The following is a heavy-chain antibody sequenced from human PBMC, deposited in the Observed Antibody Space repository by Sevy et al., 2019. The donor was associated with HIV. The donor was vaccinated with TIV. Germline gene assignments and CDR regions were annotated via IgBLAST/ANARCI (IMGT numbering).Heavy chain of an antibody. D-gene: IGHD6-6*01. CDR2: IWYDGSKK. V-gene: IGHV3-33*01. CDR1: GFTFSSYG. Sequence: GGSLRLSCAASGFTFSSYGMLWVRQTPGKGLEWVGVIWYDGSKKNYGDSVKGRFTISRDNSKNTLYLQMNSLRAEDTAVYYCARGLAALPGYYYGMDVWGQGTTVTVSS. J-gene: IGHJ6*02. CDR3: ARGLAALPGYYYGMDV.